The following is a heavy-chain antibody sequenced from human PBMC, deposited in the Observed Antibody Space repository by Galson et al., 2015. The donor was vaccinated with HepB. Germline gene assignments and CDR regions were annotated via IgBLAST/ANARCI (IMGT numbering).Heavy chain of an antibody. V-gene: IGHV1-18*01. Sequence: QSGAEVKKPGASVKVSCKASGYTFTSYSINWVRQAPGQGLEWMGWISAYNGDTRYAQKLQGRVVMTTDTSTNTVYMQLRSLRFDDTAVYYCARARYSSSPPDYWGQGTLVTVSS. D-gene: IGHD6-6*01. CDR2: ISAYNGDT. CDR1: GYTFTSYS. J-gene: IGHJ4*02. CDR3: ARARYSSSPPDY.